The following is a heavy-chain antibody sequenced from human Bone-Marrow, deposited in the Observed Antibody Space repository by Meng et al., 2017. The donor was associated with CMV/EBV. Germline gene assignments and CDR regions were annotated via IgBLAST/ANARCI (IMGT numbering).Heavy chain of an antibody. J-gene: IGHJ4*02. V-gene: IGHV3-21*01. Sequence: GGSLRLSCAASGFTFSSYSMTWVRQAPGKGLEWVSFIGSSSSYIYSADSVKGRFTISRDNAKNSLYLQMNSLRAEDTAVYYCARVEVHSGGWYGGFDDWGQGKRVTGSS. CDR3: ARVEVHSGGWYGGFDD. D-gene: IGHD6-13*01. CDR1: GFTFSSYS. CDR2: IGSSSSYI.